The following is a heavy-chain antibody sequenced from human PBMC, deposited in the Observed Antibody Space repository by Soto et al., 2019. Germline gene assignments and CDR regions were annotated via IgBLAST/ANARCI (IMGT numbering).Heavy chain of an antibody. J-gene: IGHJ5*02. V-gene: IGHV4-34*01. CDR1: GGSFSGYY. Sequence: PSETLSLTCAVYGGSFSGYYWSWIRQPAGKGLEWIGEINHSGSTNYNPSLKSRVTISVGTSKNQFSLELSSVTAADTAVYYCARAHLGSPIAAAWDTSRYRGFAPWGQVTLVTVS. CDR2: INHSGST. CDR3: ARAHLGSPIAAAWDTSRYRGFAP. D-gene: IGHD6-13*01.